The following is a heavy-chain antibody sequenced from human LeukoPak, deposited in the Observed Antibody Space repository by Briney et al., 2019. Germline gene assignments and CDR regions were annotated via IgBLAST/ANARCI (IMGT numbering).Heavy chain of an antibody. V-gene: IGHV1-69*06. CDR2: IIPIFGTA. J-gene: IGHJ4*02. CDR3: ARAGDRYGVYGY. CDR1: GCTHSNYA. Sequence: ASVTVYFKASGCTHSNYAISWLRQPAAREREGMEGIIPIFGTANYPQNFQGRVTITVDKSTSKSYMELSSLRAEDTAVYYCARAGDRYGVYGYWGQGTLVTVSS. D-gene: IGHD4-17*01.